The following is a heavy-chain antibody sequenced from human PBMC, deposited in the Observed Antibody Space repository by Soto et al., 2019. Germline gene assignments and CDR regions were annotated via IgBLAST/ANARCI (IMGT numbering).Heavy chain of an antibody. CDR3: AKDAITRVRGVISYYGMDV. D-gene: IGHD3-10*01. CDR2: ISWNSGSI. J-gene: IGHJ6*02. V-gene: IGHV3-9*01. Sequence: EVQLVESGGGLVQPGRSLRLSCAASGFTFDDYAMHWVRQAPGKGLEWVSGISWNSGSIGYADSVKGRFTISRDNAKNSRYLQMNSLRAEDTALYYCAKDAITRVRGVISYYGMDVWGQGTTVTVSS. CDR1: GFTFDDYA.